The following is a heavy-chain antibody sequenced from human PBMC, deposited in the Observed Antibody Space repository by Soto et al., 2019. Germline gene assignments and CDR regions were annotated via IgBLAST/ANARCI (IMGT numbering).Heavy chain of an antibody. CDR2: ISAYNGNT. V-gene: IGHV1-18*01. Sequence: ASVKVSCKASGYTFTSYGISWVRQAPGQGLEWMGWISAYNGNTNYAQKLQGRVTMTTDTSMSTAYMELRSLRSDDTAVYYCARDERIFGVVIILNYYYGMDVWGQGTTVTVSS. CDR1: GYTFTSYG. CDR3: ARDERIFGVVIILNYYYGMDV. D-gene: IGHD3-3*01. J-gene: IGHJ6*02.